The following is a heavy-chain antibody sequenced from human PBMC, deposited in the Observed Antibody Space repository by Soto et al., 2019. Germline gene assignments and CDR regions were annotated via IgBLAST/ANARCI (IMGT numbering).Heavy chain of an antibody. CDR1: ENTFSTYS. Sequence: GASVKVSCKASENTFSTYSLHWVRQAPGQGLEWMGVINPTTTTTTDAQKFQGRVTMTRDTSTSTVFLELSSLRSRDTAVYYCARDLYSTSWYVRAFDMWGQGTMVTVSS. D-gene: IGHD6-13*01. CDR3: ARDLYSTSWYVRAFDM. J-gene: IGHJ3*02. CDR2: INPTTTTT. V-gene: IGHV1-46*03.